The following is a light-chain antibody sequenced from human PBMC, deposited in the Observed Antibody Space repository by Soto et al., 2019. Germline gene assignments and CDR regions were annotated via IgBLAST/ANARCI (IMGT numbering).Light chain of an antibody. CDR3: QQTYNTPLT. CDR1: QTINSW. Sequence: DIQMTQSPSTLSASVGDRVTITCRASQTINSWLAWYQQKSGAAPELLLYDASTLQSGVPSRFSGGASGTDFTLTISSLQLEDFATYYCQQTYNTPLTFGQGTKVDIK. CDR2: DAS. J-gene: IGKJ1*01. V-gene: IGKV1-39*01.